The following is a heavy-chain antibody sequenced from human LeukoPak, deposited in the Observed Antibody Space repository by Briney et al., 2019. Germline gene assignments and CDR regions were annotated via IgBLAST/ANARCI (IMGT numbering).Heavy chain of an antibody. J-gene: IGHJ4*02. V-gene: IGHV3-23*01. CDR2: ISGSGGST. CDR3: ARVKTTVTNYFDY. Sequence: GGTLRLSCAASGFTFSSYGMSWVRQAPGKGLEWVSAISGSGGSTYYADSVKGRFTISRDNAKNSLYLQMNSLRAEDTAVYYCARVKTTVTNYFDYWGQGTLVTVSS. D-gene: IGHD4-17*01. CDR1: GFTFSSYG.